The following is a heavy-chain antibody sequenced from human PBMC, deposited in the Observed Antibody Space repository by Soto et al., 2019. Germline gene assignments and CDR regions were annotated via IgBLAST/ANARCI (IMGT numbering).Heavy chain of an antibody. Sequence: QVHLQELGPGLVKPSETLSLTCTVSGGSISSYYWSWIRQPVGRGLEWIGHIYTSGSTTYNPSLKKRVTMSVDTSKHQFSLRLSSVTAADTAVYYCAREGLDWSVEGMDVWGRGTTVTVSS. CDR1: GGSISSYY. D-gene: IGHD3-9*01. V-gene: IGHV4-4*07. CDR2: IYTSGST. CDR3: AREGLDWSVEGMDV. J-gene: IGHJ6*02.